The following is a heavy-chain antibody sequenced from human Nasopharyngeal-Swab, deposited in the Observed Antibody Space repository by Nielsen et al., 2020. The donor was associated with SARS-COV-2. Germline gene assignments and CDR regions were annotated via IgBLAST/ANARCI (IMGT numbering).Heavy chain of an antibody. D-gene: IGHD1-26*01. J-gene: IGHJ3*02. V-gene: IGHV3-23*01. CDR2: IRGNGVST. CDR3: AKMREWEDFAFDI. Sequence: GESLKISCAASGFTFTSYAMSWVRQAPGKGLEWVSSIRGNGVSTYYADSVKGRFTISSDKSKSTLELQMSSLRAGDTAVYYCAKMREWEDFAFDIWGQGTMVIVSS. CDR1: GFTFTSYA.